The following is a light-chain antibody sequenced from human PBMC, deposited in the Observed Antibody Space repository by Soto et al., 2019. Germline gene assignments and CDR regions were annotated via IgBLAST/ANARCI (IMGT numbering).Light chain of an antibody. J-gene: IGKJ1*01. V-gene: IGKV3-20*01. Sequence: IVMTQSPAILSVSPGERATLSCRASQSVRSKLAWYQQKPGQAPRLFIYGASNRATGIPDRFSGSGSGTDFTLTISRLEPEDFAVYYCQQYGSSGTFGQGTRWIS. CDR2: GAS. CDR1: QSVRSK. CDR3: QQYGSSGT.